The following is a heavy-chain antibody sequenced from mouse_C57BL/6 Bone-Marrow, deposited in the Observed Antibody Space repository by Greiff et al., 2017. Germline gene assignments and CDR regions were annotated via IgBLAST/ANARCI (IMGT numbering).Heavy chain of an antibody. CDR2: IYPGDGDT. CDR3: ARASYYGSNYNAMDY. V-gene: IGHV1-82*01. CDR1: GFAFSSSW. J-gene: IGHJ4*01. D-gene: IGHD1-1*01. Sequence: QVQLQQSGPGLVKPGASVKISCKASGFAFSSSWMNWVQQRPGPGLEWLGRIYPGDGDTNYNGKVKGKVTLTADNAYNNPYMQLSRLTSEDSAVYSSARASYYGSNYNAMDYWGQGTSVTVAS.